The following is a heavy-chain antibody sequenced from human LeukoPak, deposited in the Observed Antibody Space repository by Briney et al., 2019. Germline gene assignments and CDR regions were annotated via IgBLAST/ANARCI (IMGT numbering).Heavy chain of an antibody. Sequence: PGGSLSLSCAASGFTFSSYGMHWVRQAPGKGLEWVTFIRSDGSNEYYVDSVKGRFAISRDNSKNTLYLQMNSLRVEDTAVYYCAKDPTVDAFDIWGQGTMVTVSS. CDR3: AKDPTVDAFDI. CDR2: IRSDGSNE. CDR1: GFTFSSYG. V-gene: IGHV3-30*02. D-gene: IGHD4-11*01. J-gene: IGHJ3*02.